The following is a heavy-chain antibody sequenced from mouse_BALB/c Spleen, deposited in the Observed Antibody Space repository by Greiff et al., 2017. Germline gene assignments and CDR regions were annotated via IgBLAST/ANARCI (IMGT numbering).Heavy chain of an antibody. CDR1: GYSITSGYY. J-gene: IGHJ4*01. Sequence: EVQLVESGPGLVKPSQSLSLTCSVTGYSITSGYYWNWIRQFPGNKLEWMGYISYDGSNNYNPSLKNRISITRDTSKNQFFLKLNSVTTEDTATYYCAREAHYYAMDYWGQGTSVTVSS. CDR3: AREAHYYAMDY. CDR2: ISYDGSN. V-gene: IGHV3-6*02.